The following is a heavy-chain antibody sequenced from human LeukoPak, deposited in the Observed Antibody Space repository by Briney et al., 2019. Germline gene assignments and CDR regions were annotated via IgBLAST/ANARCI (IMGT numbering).Heavy chain of an antibody. CDR1: GYTFTDFY. V-gene: IGHV1-2*02. CDR2: INPNSGGT. D-gene: IGHD3-10*01. Sequence: ASVKVSCKASGYTFTDFYMLWVRQAPGQGLEWMGWINPNSGGTDYAQKFQDRVTMTRDTSTSTAYMELSRLRSDDTAVYHCARGHGSYYYYMDVWGKGTTVTVSS. CDR3: ARGHGSYYYYMDV. J-gene: IGHJ6*03.